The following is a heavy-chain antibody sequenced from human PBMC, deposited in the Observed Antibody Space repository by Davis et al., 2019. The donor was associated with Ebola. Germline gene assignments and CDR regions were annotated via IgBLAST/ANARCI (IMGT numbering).Heavy chain of an antibody. D-gene: IGHD6-6*01. CDR2: IYPPDSRT. Sequence: GESLKISCKGSGYSFTSYWVGWVRQVPGKAPEWMGIIYPPDSRTTYSPTFQGQVTISADKSISTAYLQWSSLKASDTAMYYCARLAARHGDYYYGMDVWGQGTTVTVSS. J-gene: IGHJ6*02. CDR1: GYSFTSYW. CDR3: ARLAARHGDYYYGMDV. V-gene: IGHV5-51*01.